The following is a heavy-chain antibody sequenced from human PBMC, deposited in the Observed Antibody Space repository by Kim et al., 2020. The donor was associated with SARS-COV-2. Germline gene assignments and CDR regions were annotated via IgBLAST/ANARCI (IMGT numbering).Heavy chain of an antibody. V-gene: IGHV5-51*01. J-gene: IGHJ6*02. D-gene: IGHD7-27*01. Sequence: SPSFQGQVTISADKSSSTAYLQWSSLKAADTAMYYCARGGDELGTYGMDVWGQGTTVTVSS. CDR3: ARGGDELGTYGMDV.